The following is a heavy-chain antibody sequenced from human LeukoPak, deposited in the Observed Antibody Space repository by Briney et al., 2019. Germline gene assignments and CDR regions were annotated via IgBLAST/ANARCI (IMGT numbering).Heavy chain of an antibody. J-gene: IGHJ6*03. CDR3: ARGVDYYYMDV. Sequence: ASVKVSCKASGYTFTSYDINWVRQAPGQGLGRMGWMNPNGGDTGYAQKFQGRVTMTRNTSISTAYMELSSLRSEDTAVYYCARGVDYYYMDVWGKGTTVTVSS. CDR1: GYTFTSYD. V-gene: IGHV1-8*01. CDR2: MNPNGGDT.